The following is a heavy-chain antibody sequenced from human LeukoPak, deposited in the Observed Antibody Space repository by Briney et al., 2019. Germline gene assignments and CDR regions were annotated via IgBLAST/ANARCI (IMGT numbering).Heavy chain of an antibody. CDR1: GGSISSYY. D-gene: IGHD3-3*01. V-gene: IGHV4-59*01. CDR3: ARQGSAVTIFGVVNVYMDV. Sequence: SETLSLTCTVSGGSISSYYWSWIRQPPGKGLEWIGYIYYSGSTNYNPYLKSRVTISVDTSKNQFSLKRSSVTAADTAVYYCARQGSAVTIFGVVNVYMDVWGKGTTVTVSS. J-gene: IGHJ6*03. CDR2: IYYSGST.